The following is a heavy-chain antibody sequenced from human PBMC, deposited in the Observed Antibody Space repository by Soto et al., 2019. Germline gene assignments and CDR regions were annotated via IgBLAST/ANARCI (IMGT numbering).Heavy chain of an antibody. CDR2: ISYDGSNK. CDR3: ARDLGAYSSSGRYYYGMDV. J-gene: IGHJ6*02. D-gene: IGHD6-13*01. CDR1: RFTFSSYA. Sequence: QVQLVESGGGVVQPGRSLRLSCAASRFTFSSYAMHWVRQAPGTGLEWVAVISYDGSNKYYADSVKGRFTISRDNSKNTVYLQMNSLRAEDTAVYYCARDLGAYSSSGRYYYGMDVWGQGTTVTVSS. V-gene: IGHV3-30-3*01.